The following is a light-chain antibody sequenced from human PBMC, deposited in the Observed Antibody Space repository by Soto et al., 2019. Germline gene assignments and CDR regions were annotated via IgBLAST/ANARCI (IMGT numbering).Light chain of an antibody. CDR3: QHYDNWPPFT. CDR2: GAS. J-gene: IGKJ3*01. Sequence: EIVMTQSPGTLSVSPGERATLSCRASQSVGSHLAWYQQRPGQAPRLLIYGASYRATGIPARFSGSGSGTDFTLTISSLQSEDFAVYYCQHYDNWPPFTFGPGTKVDIK. V-gene: IGKV3-15*01. CDR1: QSVGSH.